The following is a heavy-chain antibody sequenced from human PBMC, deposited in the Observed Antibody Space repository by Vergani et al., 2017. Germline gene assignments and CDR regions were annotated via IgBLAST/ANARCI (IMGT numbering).Heavy chain of an antibody. CDR2: ISGSGGST. V-gene: IGHV3-23*01. J-gene: IGHJ4*02. D-gene: IGHD5-24*01. CDR3: ATPTIRSRGDY. CDR1: GFTFSSYD. Sequence: EVQLLESGGGLVQPGGSLRLSCAASGFTFSSYDMSWVRQAPGRGLEWVSAISGSGGSTYYADSVKGGFTISRNNSKNTLSLQMNSLRAEDTAVYYCATPTIRSRGDYWGQGTLVTVSS.